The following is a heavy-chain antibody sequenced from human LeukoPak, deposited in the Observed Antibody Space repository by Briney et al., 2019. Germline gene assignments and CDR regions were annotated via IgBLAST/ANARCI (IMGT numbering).Heavy chain of an antibody. CDR3: ARRQDYYGSGSYYTLDDY. CDR2: IYSGGST. Sequence: GGSLRLSCAASGFTVSSNYMSWVRQAPGKGLEWVSVIYSGGSTYYADSVKGRFTISRDNSKNTLYLQMNSLRAEDTAVYYCARRQDYYGSGSYYTLDDYWGQGTLVTVSS. J-gene: IGHJ4*02. D-gene: IGHD3-10*01. CDR1: GFTVSSNY. V-gene: IGHV3-66*01.